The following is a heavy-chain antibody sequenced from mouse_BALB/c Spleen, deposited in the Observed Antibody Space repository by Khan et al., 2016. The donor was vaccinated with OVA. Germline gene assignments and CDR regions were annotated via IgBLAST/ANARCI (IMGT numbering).Heavy chain of an antibody. CDR1: GYTFTDFT. CDR3: ARGGGGDRFAY. J-gene: IGHJ3*01. CDR2: ISSYYGDA. Sequence: QVQLQQSGAELVRPGVSVKISCKGSGYTFTDFTVHWVKQSHVKSLEWIGVISSYYGDATYNQNFKDKATLTVDKSSSTAYMELARLTSEDSAIXSCARGGGGDRFAYWGQGTLVTVSA. V-gene: IGHV1S137*01.